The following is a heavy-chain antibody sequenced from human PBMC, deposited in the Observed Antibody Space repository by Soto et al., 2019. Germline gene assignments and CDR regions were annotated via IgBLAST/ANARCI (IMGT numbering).Heavy chain of an antibody. CDR3: ARIYYDFWSGFIPGRMEV. CDR1: GGSISSYY. Sequence: SETLSLTCAVSGGSISSYYWSWIRQPPGKGLEWIGYIYYSGNTYYNPSLKSRVTLSVDMSKNQFSLNLSSMTAADTAVYYCARIYYDFWSGFIPGRMEVWGQGTTVTVSS. V-gene: IGHV4-59*04. CDR2: IYYSGNT. J-gene: IGHJ6*02. D-gene: IGHD3-3*01.